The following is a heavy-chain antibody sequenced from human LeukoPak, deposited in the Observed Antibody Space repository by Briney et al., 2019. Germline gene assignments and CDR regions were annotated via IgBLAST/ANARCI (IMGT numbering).Heavy chain of an antibody. Sequence: GESLKISCKGSGYSFTNYWIGWVRQMPGKGLEWMGIIYPGDSDTKYSPSFQGQVTISADKSISTAYLQWTSLKASDTAMFYCAKLSSGYYSTPFDYWGQGTLVTVSS. CDR3: AKLSSGYYSTPFDY. CDR2: IYPGDSDT. D-gene: IGHD3-22*01. CDR1: GYSFTNYW. J-gene: IGHJ4*02. V-gene: IGHV5-51*01.